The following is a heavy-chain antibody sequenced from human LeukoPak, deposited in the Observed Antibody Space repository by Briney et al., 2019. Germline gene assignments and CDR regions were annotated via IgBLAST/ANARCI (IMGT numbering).Heavy chain of an antibody. Sequence: ASVKVSCKASGYTFTGYYMHWVRQAPGQGLEWMGWINPNSGGTNYAQKFQGRVTMTRDTSITTAYMELSSLTSDDTAVYYCARESPGTGAGGDAFDVWGQGTVVTVSS. D-gene: IGHD2-8*02. CDR3: ARESPGTGAGGDAFDV. V-gene: IGHV1-2*02. CDR2: INPNSGGT. J-gene: IGHJ3*01. CDR1: GYTFTGYY.